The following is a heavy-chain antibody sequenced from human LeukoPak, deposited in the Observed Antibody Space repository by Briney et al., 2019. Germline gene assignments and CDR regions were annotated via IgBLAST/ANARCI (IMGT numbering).Heavy chain of an antibody. J-gene: IGHJ4*02. CDR2: ISSSSSYI. Sequence: PGGSLRLSCAASGFTFDDYAMHWVRQAPGKGLEWVSSISSSSSYIYYADSVKGRFTISRDNAKNSLYLQMNSLRAEDTAVYYCARISGGIDYWGQGTLVTVSS. CDR3: ARISGGIDY. V-gene: IGHV3-21*01. CDR1: GFTFDDYA. D-gene: IGHD2-15*01.